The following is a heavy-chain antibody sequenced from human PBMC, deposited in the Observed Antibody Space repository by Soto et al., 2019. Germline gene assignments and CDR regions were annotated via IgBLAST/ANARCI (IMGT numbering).Heavy chain of an antibody. CDR3: AGGDCVGGTCYSLAGSFYYYMDV. D-gene: IGHD2-15*01. V-gene: IGHV3-74*02. CDR2: INGDGSVS. Sequence: EVQLVESGGGLVQPGGSLRLSCAASGFTFSNYWMYWVRQAPGKGLEWVSRINGDGSVSSYADSAKGRLTISRDNVKNTLYLQMDSLIAEDTAVYYCAGGDCVGGTCYSLAGSFYYYMDVWGKGTTVTVFS. CDR1: GFTFSNYW. J-gene: IGHJ6*03.